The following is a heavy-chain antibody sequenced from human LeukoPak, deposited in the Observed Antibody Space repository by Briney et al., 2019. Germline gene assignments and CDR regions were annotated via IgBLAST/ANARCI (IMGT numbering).Heavy chain of an antibody. CDR3: ARASSGGSFYFDY. Sequence: SGTLSLTCTVSGGSISTYYWSWIRQPPGKGLEWIGCIYSSGSTNYNPSLKSRVTMSVDTSMNQFSLQLTSVTAADTAVYYCARASSGGSFYFDYWGQGTLVTVSS. CDR2: IYSSGST. V-gene: IGHV4-59*01. D-gene: IGHD2-15*01. J-gene: IGHJ4*02. CDR1: GGSISTYY.